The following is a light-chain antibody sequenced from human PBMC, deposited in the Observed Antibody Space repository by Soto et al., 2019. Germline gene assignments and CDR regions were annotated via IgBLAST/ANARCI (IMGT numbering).Light chain of an antibody. V-gene: IGKV1-5*03. J-gene: IGKJ1*01. CDR2: KAS. CDR3: QQYNNYLWT. Sequence: DIQMTQSPSTLSASVGDTVTITCRASQTISSWLAWYQQKPGKAPNLLIYKASTLETGVPSRFSGSGSGTEFTLTISSLQPDDFATYYCQQYNNYLWTFGQGTKVDIK. CDR1: QTISSW.